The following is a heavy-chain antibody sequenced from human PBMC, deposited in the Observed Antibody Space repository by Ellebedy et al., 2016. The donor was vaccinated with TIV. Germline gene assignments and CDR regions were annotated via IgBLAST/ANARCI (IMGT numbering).Heavy chain of an antibody. D-gene: IGHD3-3*01. CDR3: AKEKVTPDNDFLSGPEWVYYYGLDV. Sequence: PGGSLRLSCAASGLTFRRYGLSWVRQAPGKGLEWVSGVSGSGSRSYYADSVKGRFTISRDNSNNTLTLFLQMNSLRAEDTAVYYCAKEKVTPDNDFLSGPEWVYYYGLDVWGQGTTVTVSS. CDR2: VSGSGSRS. V-gene: IGHV3-23*01. CDR1: GLTFRRYG. J-gene: IGHJ6*02.